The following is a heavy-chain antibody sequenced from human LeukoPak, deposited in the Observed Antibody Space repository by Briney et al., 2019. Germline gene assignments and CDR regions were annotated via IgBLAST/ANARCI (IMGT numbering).Heavy chain of an antibody. D-gene: IGHD5-18*01. CDR1: GFTFGDHA. Sequence: PGGSLRLSCPASGFTFGDHAMSWVRQAPGKGLEWVGFIRSKAYGGTTEYAASVKGRFTISRDDSKSIAYLQMNSLKTEDTAVYYCSRGPIQLWLHNAMDVWGQGTTVTVSS. CDR2: IRSKAYGGTT. J-gene: IGHJ6*02. CDR3: SRGPIQLWLHNAMDV. V-gene: IGHV3-49*04.